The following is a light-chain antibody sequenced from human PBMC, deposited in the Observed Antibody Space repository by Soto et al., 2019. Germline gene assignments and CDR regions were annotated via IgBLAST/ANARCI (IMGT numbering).Light chain of an antibody. V-gene: IGKV1-5*01. CDR3: QQYNIYSWT. J-gene: IGKJ1*01. CDR1: EGINDW. Sequence: DIQMTQSPPTLSASVGDRVTITCRASEGINDWLAWYQQKPGNAPKLLIYHASSLQSGVPSRFSGSGFGTEFTLTISSLQPDDFATYYYQQYNIYSWTFGQGTKVDIK. CDR2: HAS.